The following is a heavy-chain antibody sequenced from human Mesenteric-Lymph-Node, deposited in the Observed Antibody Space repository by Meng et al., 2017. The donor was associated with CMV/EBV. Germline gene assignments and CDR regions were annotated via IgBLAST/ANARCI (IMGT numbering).Heavy chain of an antibody. D-gene: IGHD3-3*01. Sequence: SGFTLMCYTMNGVRQAPGKGLEWVSSMSSSSSYIYYADSVKGRFTISRDNAKNSLYLQMNSLRAEDTAVYYCAREVTIFGVVTEFDPWGQGTLVTVSS. CDR2: MSSSSSYI. CDR3: AREVTIFGVVTEFDP. V-gene: IGHV3-21*01. CDR1: GFTLMCYT. J-gene: IGHJ5*02.